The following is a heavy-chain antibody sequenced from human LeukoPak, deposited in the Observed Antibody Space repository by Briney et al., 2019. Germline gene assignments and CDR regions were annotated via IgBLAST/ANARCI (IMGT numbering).Heavy chain of an antibody. CDR2: IYPSDSYT. V-gene: IGHV5-51*01. D-gene: IGHD4-11*01. J-gene: IGHJ3*01. CDR1: GYSFSNYW. Sequence: GESLKISCEASGYSFSNYWIGWVRQMPGKGLECLSIIYPSDSYTRYSPSFQGQVTISADKSINTAYLQWSSLKASDTAMYYCAKHAYSDSTSAFDFWGQGTMVTVSS. CDR3: AKHAYSDSTSAFDF.